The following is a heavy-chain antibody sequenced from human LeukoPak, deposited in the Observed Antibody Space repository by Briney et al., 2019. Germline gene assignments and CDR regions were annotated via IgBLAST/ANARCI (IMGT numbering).Heavy chain of an antibody. V-gene: IGHV5-51*01. CDR1: GYSFTSHW. J-gene: IGHJ4*02. CDR2: IFPGDSDT. Sequence: GESLKISCKGSGYSFTSHWIAWVRQMPGKGLEWMVVIFPGDSDTRYSPSFQGQVTISVDKSISTAYLQWRSLKASDTAMYYCARLDCSNGICAIDYWGQGTLVTVSS. CDR3: ARLDCSNGICAIDY. D-gene: IGHD2-8*01.